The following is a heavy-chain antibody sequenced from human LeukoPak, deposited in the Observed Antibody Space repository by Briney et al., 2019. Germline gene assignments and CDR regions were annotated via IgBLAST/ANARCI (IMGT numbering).Heavy chain of an antibody. Sequence: GGSLRLSCAASGFTFSSYAMSWVRQAPGKGLEWVSAISGSGGSTYYADSVKGRFTIPRDNSKNTLYLQMNSLRAEDTAVYYCAKASTIVPPLYYFDYWGQGTLVTVSS. CDR1: GFTFSSYA. CDR3: AKASTIVPPLYYFDY. CDR2: ISGSGGST. V-gene: IGHV3-23*01. D-gene: IGHD3-22*01. J-gene: IGHJ4*02.